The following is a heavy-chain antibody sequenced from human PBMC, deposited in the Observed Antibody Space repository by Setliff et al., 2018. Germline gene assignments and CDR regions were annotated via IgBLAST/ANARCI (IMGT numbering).Heavy chain of an antibody. Sequence: ASVKVSCKASGYTFIAYGMSWVRQAPGQSLEWMGWINTHTGNPTYAQGFTGRFVFSLDTSVSTAYLQISSLKAEDTAVYYCARASRFGTAIYKGDYYMDVWGKGTTVTVSS. V-gene: IGHV7-4-1*02. CDR1: GYTFIAYG. J-gene: IGHJ6*03. CDR3: ARASRFGTAIYKGDYYMDV. D-gene: IGHD2-21*02. CDR2: INTHTGNP.